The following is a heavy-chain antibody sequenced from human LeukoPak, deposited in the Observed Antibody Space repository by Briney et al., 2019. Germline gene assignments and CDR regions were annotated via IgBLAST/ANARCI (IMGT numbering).Heavy chain of an antibody. Sequence: GGSLRLSCAASGFTFDDYAMHWVRQAPGKGLEWVSGISWNSGSIGYADSVKGRFTISRDNAKNSLYLQMNSLRAEDTALYYCAKDRARVSLWFGELWDWGQGTLVTVSS. CDR2: ISWNSGSI. D-gene: IGHD3-10*01. V-gene: IGHV3-9*01. CDR1: GFTFDDYA. CDR3: AKDRARVSLWFGELWD. J-gene: IGHJ4*02.